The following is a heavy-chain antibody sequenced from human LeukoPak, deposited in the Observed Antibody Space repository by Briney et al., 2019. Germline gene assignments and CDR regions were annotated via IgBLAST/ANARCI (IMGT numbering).Heavy chain of an antibody. CDR1: GFTFSSYG. J-gene: IGHJ6*02. D-gene: IGHD6-6*01. Sequence: PWGSLRLSCAASGFTFSSYGMHWVRQAPGKGLEWVAVISYDGSNKYYADSVKGRFTISRDNSKNTLYLQMNSLRAEDTAVYYCTKGGIAARPGYGMDVRGQGTTVTVSS. CDR3: TKGGIAARPGYGMDV. V-gene: IGHV3-30*18. CDR2: ISYDGSNK.